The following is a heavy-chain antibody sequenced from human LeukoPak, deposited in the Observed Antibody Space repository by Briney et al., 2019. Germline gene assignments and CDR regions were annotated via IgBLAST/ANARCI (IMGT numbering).Heavy chain of an antibody. CDR3: ARDQTSKGDAFDI. Sequence: SETLSLTCIVSGGSISSYYWSWIRQPPGKGLEWIGYIHYSGSTNYNPSLKSRVTISVDTSKNQFSLKLSSVTAADTAVYYCARDQTSKGDAFDIWGQGTMVTVSS. V-gene: IGHV4-59*01. CDR1: GGSISSYY. J-gene: IGHJ3*02. CDR2: IHYSGST.